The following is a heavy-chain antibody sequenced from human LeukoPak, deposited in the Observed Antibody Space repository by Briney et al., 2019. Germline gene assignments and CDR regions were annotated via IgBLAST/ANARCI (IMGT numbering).Heavy chain of an antibody. D-gene: IGHD3-3*01. CDR2: IRYDGSNK. CDR3: ARDRVGPEGLSHKFDY. CDR1: GFTFSSYG. J-gene: IGHJ4*02. Sequence: GGSLRLSCAASGFTFSSYGMHWVRQAPGKGLEWVAFIRYDGSNKYYADSVKGRFTISRDNSKNTLYLQMNSLRAEDTAVYYCARDRVGPEGLSHKFDYWGQGTLVTVSS. V-gene: IGHV3-30*02.